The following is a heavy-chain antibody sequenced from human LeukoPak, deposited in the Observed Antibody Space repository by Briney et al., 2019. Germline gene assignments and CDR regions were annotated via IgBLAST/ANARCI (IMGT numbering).Heavy chain of an antibody. Sequence: GASVKVSCKASGYTFTSYGISWVRQAPGQGLEWMGWINPNSGGTNYAQKFQGRVTMTRDTSISTAYMELSRLRSDDTAVYYCAAVGIAARRGDFQHWGQGTLVTVSS. J-gene: IGHJ1*01. CDR2: INPNSGGT. D-gene: IGHD6-6*01. V-gene: IGHV1-2*02. CDR3: AAVGIAARRGDFQH. CDR1: GYTFTSYG.